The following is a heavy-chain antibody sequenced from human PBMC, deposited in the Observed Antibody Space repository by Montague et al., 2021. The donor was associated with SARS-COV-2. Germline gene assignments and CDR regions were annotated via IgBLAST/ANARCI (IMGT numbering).Heavy chain of an antibody. Sequence: SETLSLTCAVYNESFSGNSFSTYYWSWIRQPPGKGLEWIGEINHSGTTNYNPSLEGRFSISVDTSKSQFSLRLISVTAADTAVYYCARGLRLCNGGSCYFAWFDPWGQGTPVTVSS. J-gene: IGHJ5*02. V-gene: IGHV4-34*01. D-gene: IGHD2-15*01. CDR2: INHSGTT. CDR3: ARGLRLCNGGSCYFAWFDP. CDR1: NESFSGNS.